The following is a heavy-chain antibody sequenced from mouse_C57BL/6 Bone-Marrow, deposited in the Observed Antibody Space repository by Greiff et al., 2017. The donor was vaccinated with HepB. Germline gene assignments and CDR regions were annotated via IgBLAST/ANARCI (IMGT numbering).Heavy chain of an antibody. J-gene: IGHJ4*01. V-gene: IGHV3-8*01. CDR1: GYSITSDY. CDR2: ISYSGST. CDR3: ARSTMVTTGDYYAMDY. Sequence: VQLKESGPGLAKPSQTLSLTCSVTGYSITSDYWNWIRKFPGNKLEYMGYISYSGSTYYNPSLKSRISITRDTSKNQYYLQLNSVTTEDTATYYCARSTMVTTGDYYAMDYWGQGTSVTVSS. D-gene: IGHD2-2*01.